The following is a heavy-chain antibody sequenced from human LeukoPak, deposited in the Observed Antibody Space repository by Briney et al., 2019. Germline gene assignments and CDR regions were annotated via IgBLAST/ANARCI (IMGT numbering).Heavy chain of an antibody. CDR1: GGSISSYY. J-gene: IGHJ4*02. D-gene: IGHD3-3*01. CDR3: ASHLYDFWSGYYY. Sequence: SESLSLTWTVSGGSISSYYWSWMRQPPGKGLEWIGYIYYSGSTNYNPSLKSRVTISVDTSKNQFSLKLSSVTAADTAVYYCASHLYDFWSGYYYWGQGTLVTVSS. CDR2: IYYSGST. V-gene: IGHV4-59*08.